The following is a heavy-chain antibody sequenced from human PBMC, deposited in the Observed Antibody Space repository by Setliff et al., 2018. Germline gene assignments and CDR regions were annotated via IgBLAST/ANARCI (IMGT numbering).Heavy chain of an antibody. V-gene: IGHV4-30-4*08. Sequence: SETLSLTCTVSGGSISSGDYYWSWIRQPPGKGLEWIGYIYSSGSTYYNPSLKSRVSISVDTSKNQFSLKLSPVTAADTAVYYCARESRYYYDNLGTLDYWGQGTLVTV. J-gene: IGHJ4*02. CDR2: IYSSGST. D-gene: IGHD3-22*01. CDR1: GGSISSGDYY. CDR3: ARESRYYYDNLGTLDY.